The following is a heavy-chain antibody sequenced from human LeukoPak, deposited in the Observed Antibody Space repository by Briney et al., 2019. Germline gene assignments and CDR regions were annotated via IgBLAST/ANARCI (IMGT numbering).Heavy chain of an antibody. V-gene: IGHV4-34*01. CDR2: INHSGST. CDR3: ARGRRNYFSSSSCYVLLFHY. Sequence: PSETLSLTCAVYGGSFSGYYWSWIRQPPGKGLEWIGEINHSGSTNYNPSLKSRVTISVDTSKNQFSLKLSSVTAADTAGYYCARGRRNYFSSSSCYVLLFHYWGQGTLVTVSS. D-gene: IGHD2-2*01. J-gene: IGHJ4*02. CDR1: GGSFSGYY.